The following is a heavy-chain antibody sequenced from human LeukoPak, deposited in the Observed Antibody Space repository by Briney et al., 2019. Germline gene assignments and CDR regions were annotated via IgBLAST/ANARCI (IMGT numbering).Heavy chain of an antibody. CDR2: INPNSGGT. J-gene: IGHJ5*02. V-gene: IGHV1-2*02. D-gene: IGHD2-2*02. Sequence: ASVKVSCKASGYTFTGYYMHWVRQAPGQGLEWMGWINPNSGGTNYAQKFQGRVTMTRDTSISTAYMELSRLRSDDTAVYYCARGAGYCSSTSCYNVFVPWGQGTLVTVSS. CDR3: ARGAGYCSSTSCYNVFVP. CDR1: GYTFTGYY.